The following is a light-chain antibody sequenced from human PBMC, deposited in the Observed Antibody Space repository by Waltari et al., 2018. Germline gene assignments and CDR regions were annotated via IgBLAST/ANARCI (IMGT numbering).Light chain of an antibody. CDR2: GAS. J-gene: IGKJ2*01. Sequence: IVLTQSPGTLSLAPGERAALSCRASQSLTKNYLAWYQQKPGQAPRLPISGASSRAAGIPDRFSGSGSGTDFTLTISRLEPEDFGVYYCQQYGSSIMYTFGQGTKLEIK. CDR1: QSLTKNY. CDR3: QQYGSSIMYT. V-gene: IGKV3-20*01.